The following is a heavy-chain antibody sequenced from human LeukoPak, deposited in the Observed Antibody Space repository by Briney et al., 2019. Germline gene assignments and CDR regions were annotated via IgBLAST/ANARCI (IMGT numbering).Heavy chain of an antibody. V-gene: IGHV1-2*02. CDR3: ARVAWFGVVYFDY. J-gene: IGHJ4*02. CDR1: GYTFTGYY. CDR2: INPNSGGT. D-gene: IGHD3-10*01. Sequence: ASVKVSCKASGYTFTGYYMHWVRQAPGQGLEWMGWINPNSGGTNYAQKFQGRVTMTRDTSFSTAYMELSRLRSDDTAVYYCARVAWFGVVYFDYWGQGTPVTVSS.